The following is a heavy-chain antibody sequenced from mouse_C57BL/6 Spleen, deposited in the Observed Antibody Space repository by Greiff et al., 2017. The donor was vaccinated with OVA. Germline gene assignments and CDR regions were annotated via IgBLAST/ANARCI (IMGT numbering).Heavy chain of an antibody. V-gene: IGHV1-18*01. CDR3: ARSLYYSNYGYAMDY. CDR2: INPNNGGT. D-gene: IGHD2-5*01. Sequence: EVQLQQSGPELVKPGASVKIPCKASGYTFTDYNMDWVKQSHGKSLEWIGDINPNNGGTIYNQKFKGKATLTVDKSSSTAYMELRSLTSEDTAVYYCARSLYYSNYGYAMDYWGQGTSVTVSS. CDR1: GYTFTDYN. J-gene: IGHJ4*01.